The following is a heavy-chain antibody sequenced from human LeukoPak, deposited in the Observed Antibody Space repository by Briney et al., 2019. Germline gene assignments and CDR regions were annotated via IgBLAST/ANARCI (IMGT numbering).Heavy chain of an antibody. CDR3: ASGMYCSGGSCYSRPLSSHYYYYGMDV. J-gene: IGHJ6*02. CDR1: GGTFSSYA. Sequence: ASVKVSCKASGGTFSSYAISWVRQAPGQGLEWMGGIIPNFGTANYAQRFQGRVTITADESTSTAYMELSSLRSEDTAVYYCASGMYCSGGSCYSRPLSSHYYYYGMDVWGQGTTVTVSS. V-gene: IGHV1-69*13. CDR2: IIPNFGTA. D-gene: IGHD2-15*01.